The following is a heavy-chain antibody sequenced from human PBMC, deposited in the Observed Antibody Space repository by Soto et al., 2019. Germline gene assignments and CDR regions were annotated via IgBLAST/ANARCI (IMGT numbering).Heavy chain of an antibody. CDR2: IWYDGSNK. CDR3: ARDAKSVETTGGFDY. D-gene: IGHD1-26*01. J-gene: IGHJ4*02. CDR1: GFTFSSYG. V-gene: IGHV3-33*01. Sequence: PGGSLRLSCAASGFTFSSYGMHWVRQAPGKGLEWVAVIWYDGSNKYYADSVKGRFTISRDNSRNTLYLQMNGLRAEDTAVYYCARDAKSVETTGGFDYWGQGTLVTVSS.